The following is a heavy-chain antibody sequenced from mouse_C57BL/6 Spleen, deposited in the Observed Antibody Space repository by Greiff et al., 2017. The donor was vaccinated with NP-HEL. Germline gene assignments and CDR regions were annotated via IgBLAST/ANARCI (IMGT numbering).Heavy chain of an antibody. CDR1: GYAFSSSW. CDR3: AGKTYYFDY. Sequence: VQLQESGPELVKPGASVKISSKASGYAFSSSWMNWVKQRPGKGLEWIGRIYPGDGDTNYNGKFKGKATLTADKSSSTAYMQLSSLTSEDSAVYFCAGKTYYFDYWGQGTTLTVSS. CDR2: IYPGDGDT. V-gene: IGHV1-82*01. J-gene: IGHJ2*01.